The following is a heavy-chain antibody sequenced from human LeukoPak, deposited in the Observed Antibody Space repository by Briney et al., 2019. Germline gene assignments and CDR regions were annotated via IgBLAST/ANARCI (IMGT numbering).Heavy chain of an antibody. CDR1: GFTFSTYP. CDR2: ISHHGSNE. J-gene: IGHJ4*02. V-gene: IGHV3-30*14. Sequence: GGSLRLSCEASGFTFSTYPMHWVRQAPAKGLEGVEMISHHGSNEYYADSVKGRFTISRDNSKNTLYLQMNNPRVEDTAIYYCARVHDTSGYYHYFDSWGQGTLVTVSS. CDR3: ARVHDTSGYYHYFDS. D-gene: IGHD3-9*01.